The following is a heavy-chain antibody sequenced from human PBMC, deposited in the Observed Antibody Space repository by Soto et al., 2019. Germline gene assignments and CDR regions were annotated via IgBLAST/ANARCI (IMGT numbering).Heavy chain of an antibody. CDR3: ANSHYYDSSGYYWEYFDY. Sequence: GGSLRLSCAASGFTFSSYAMSWVRQAPGKGLEWVSAISGSGGSTYYADSVKGRFTISRDNSKNTLYLQMNSLRAEDTAVYYCANSHYYDSSGYYWEYFDYWGQGTLVTVSS. D-gene: IGHD3-22*01. V-gene: IGHV3-23*01. CDR2: ISGSGGST. CDR1: GFTFSSYA. J-gene: IGHJ4*02.